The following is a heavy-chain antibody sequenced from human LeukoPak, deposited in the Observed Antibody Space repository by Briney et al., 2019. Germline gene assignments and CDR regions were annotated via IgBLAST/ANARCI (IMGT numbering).Heavy chain of an antibody. D-gene: IGHD3-3*01. Sequence: ASVKVSCKASGYTFTGYYMHWVRQAPGQGLEWMGWINPNSGGTNYAQKFRGRVTMTRDTSISTAYMELSRLRSDDTAVYYCARCSYDFWSGRYYYYYYMDVWGKGTTVTVSS. CDR3: ARCSYDFWSGRYYYYYYMDV. V-gene: IGHV1-2*02. CDR2: INPNSGGT. CDR1: GYTFTGYY. J-gene: IGHJ6*03.